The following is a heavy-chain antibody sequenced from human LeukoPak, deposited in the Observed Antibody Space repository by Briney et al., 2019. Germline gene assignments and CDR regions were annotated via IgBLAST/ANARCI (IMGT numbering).Heavy chain of an antibody. D-gene: IGHD3-22*01. CDR2: IYTSGST. V-gene: IGHV4-61*02. CDR3: ARNTYYYDSSGYYDNAFDM. Sequence: PSETLSLTRTVSGGSVTSGSYYWSWIRQPAGKGLEWIGRIYTSGSTNYNPSLKSRVTISVDTSENQFSLKLSSVTAADTAVYYCARNTYYYDSSGYYDNAFDMWGQGTKVTVSS. CDR1: GGSVTSGSYY. J-gene: IGHJ3*02.